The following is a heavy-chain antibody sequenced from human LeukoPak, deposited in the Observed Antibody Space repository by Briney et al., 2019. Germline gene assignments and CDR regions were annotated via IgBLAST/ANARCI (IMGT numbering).Heavy chain of an antibody. D-gene: IGHD3-16*01. CDR3: ARGLSPGYNYVWGSY. CDR1: GFTFSSYE. Sequence: GGSLRLSCAASGFTFSSYEMNWVRQAPGKGLEWVSYISSSGSTIYYADSVKGRFTISRDNAKNSLYLQVNSLRAEDTAVYYCARGLSPGYNYVWGSYWGQGTLVTVSS. V-gene: IGHV3-48*03. J-gene: IGHJ4*02. CDR2: ISSSGSTI.